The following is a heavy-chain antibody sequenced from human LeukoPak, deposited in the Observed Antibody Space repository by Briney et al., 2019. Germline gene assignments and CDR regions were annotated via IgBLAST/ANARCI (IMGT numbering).Heavy chain of an antibody. Sequence: GGSLRLSCAASGFTFSTYWMSWVRQAPGKGLEWVANIRQDGSDKYYVDSVKGRFTISRDNAKNSLYLQMNSLRAEDTAVYYCARGLDCSGGSCYLPFDYWGQGTLVTVSS. V-gene: IGHV3-7*01. J-gene: IGHJ4*02. CDR1: GFTFSTYW. D-gene: IGHD2-15*01. CDR3: ARGLDCSGGSCYLPFDY. CDR2: IRQDGSDK.